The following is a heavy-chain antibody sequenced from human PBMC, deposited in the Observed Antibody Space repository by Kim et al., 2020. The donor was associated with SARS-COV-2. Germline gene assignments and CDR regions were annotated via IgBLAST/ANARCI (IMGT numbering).Heavy chain of an antibody. D-gene: IGHD2-15*01. CDR1: GFTFSSYA. Sequence: GGSLRLSCAASGFTFSSYAMHWVRQAPGKGLEWVAVISYDGSNKYYADSVKGRFTISRDNSKNTLYLQMNSLRAEDTAVYYCARVRSGHLNWFDPWGQGTLVTVSS. CDR3: ARVRSGHLNWFDP. J-gene: IGHJ5*02. CDR2: ISYDGSNK. V-gene: IGHV3-30-3*01.